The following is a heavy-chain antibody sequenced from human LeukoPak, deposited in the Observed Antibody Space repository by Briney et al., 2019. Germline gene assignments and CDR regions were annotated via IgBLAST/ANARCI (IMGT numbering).Heavy chain of an antibody. CDR3: AKDSSSVFDALNI. CDR2: ISGDGATT. J-gene: IGHJ3*02. V-gene: IGHV3-43*02. CDR1: GFTFDDYA. Sequence: GGSLRLSCAASGFTFDDYAMHWVRQAPGKGLEWVSLISGDGATTYYAASVKGRFTISRDNKKNVLYLQMNNLGTEDTALFYCAKDSSSVFDALNIWGQGTLVTVSS. D-gene: IGHD3-10*01.